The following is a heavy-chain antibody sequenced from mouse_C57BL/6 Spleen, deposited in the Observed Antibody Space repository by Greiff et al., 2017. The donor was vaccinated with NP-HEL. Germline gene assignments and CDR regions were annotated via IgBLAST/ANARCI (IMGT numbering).Heavy chain of an antibody. CDR1: GYAFSSSW. Sequence: VQRVESGPELVKPGASVKISCKASGYAFSSSWMNWVKQRPGKGLEWIGRIYPGDGDTNYNGKFKGKATLTADKSSSTAYMQLSSLTSEDSAVYFCAREGYYGNYFDYWGQGTTLTVSS. J-gene: IGHJ2*01. V-gene: IGHV1-82*01. D-gene: IGHD2-1*01. CDR2: IYPGDGDT. CDR3: AREGYYGNYFDY.